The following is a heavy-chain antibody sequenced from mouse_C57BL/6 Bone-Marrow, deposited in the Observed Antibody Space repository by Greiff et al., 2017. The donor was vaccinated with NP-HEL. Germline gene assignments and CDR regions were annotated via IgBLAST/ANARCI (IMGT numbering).Heavy chain of an antibody. V-gene: IGHV1-82*01. CDR2: IYPGDGDT. D-gene: IGHD4-1*01. CDR3: ASPLTGTPWCAY. Sequence: QVQLQQSGPELVKPGASVKISCKASGYAFSSSWMNWVKQRPGKGLEWIGRIYPGDGDTNCNGKFKGKATLTADKSSSTAYMQLSSLTSEDSAVYFCASPLTGTPWCAYWGQGTLVTVSA. CDR1: GYAFSSSW. J-gene: IGHJ3*01.